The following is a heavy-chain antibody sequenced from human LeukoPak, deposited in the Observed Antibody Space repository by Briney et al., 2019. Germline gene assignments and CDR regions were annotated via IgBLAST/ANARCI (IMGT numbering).Heavy chain of an antibody. CDR2: ISAYNSNT. V-gene: IGHV1-18*01. CDR1: GYTFTSYG. Sequence: ASVKVSCKASGYTFTSYGITWVRQAPGQRLEWMGWISAYNSNTNYAQKLQGRVTMTTDTSTSTAYMELRSLRSDDTAVYYCARGSSGYPNWFDPWGQGTLVTVSS. J-gene: IGHJ5*02. CDR3: ARGSSGYPNWFDP. D-gene: IGHD3-22*01.